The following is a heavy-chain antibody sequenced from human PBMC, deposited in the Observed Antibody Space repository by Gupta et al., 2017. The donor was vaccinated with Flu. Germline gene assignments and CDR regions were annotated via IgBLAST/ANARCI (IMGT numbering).Heavy chain of an antibody. D-gene: IGHD3-22*01. CDR1: GFTCSSYA. CDR2: ISGSGGST. CDR3: GKDGVVVIMGDQPK. Sequence: EVPLLESGGGLVQPGGSLRLSCAASGFTCSSYAMIWVRQAQGQGLECVSAISGSGGSTYYADSVKGRFTISRDNSKNTLYLKMNSLRAEDTAVDYCGKDGVVVIMGDQPKWGQGTRVTVSS. V-gene: IGHV3-23*01. J-gene: IGHJ4*02.